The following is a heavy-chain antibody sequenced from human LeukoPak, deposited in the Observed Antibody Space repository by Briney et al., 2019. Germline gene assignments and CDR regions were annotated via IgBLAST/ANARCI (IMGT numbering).Heavy chain of an antibody. CDR2: ISGSGGSA. V-gene: IGHV3-23*01. J-gene: IGHJ4*02. CDR3: AKDSSVPYGITE. Sequence: PGGSLRLSCAASGFTSSSYAMTWVRQAPGKGLEWVSTISGSGGSAYYAHSVKGRFTISRDNSMNTLSLHMNSLRAEDTALYYCAKDSSVPYGITEWGQGTLVTVSS. CDR1: GFTSSSYA. D-gene: IGHD4-17*01.